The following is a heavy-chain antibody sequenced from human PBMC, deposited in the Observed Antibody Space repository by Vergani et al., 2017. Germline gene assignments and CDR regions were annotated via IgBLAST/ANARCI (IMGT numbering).Heavy chain of an antibody. V-gene: IGHV4-61*02. Sequence: QVQLQESGPGVVKPSQTLSLTCTVSGFSVSNSNYFWTWIRQPAGKGLEWIGRVMPSGMTNYNPSLESRVTMSVDTSKDHFSLRLDSVTVADTAVYYFARYRLGYLDVWGKGTTVIVSS. CDR2: VMPSGMT. CDR1: GFSVSNSNYF. J-gene: IGHJ6*03. D-gene: IGHD3-16*02. CDR3: ARYRLGYLDV.